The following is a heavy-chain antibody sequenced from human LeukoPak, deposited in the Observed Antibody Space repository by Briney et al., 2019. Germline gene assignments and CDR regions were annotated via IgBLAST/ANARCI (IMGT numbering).Heavy chain of an antibody. Sequence: PSETLSLTCNVSGGSISSYYWSWIRQPPGKGLEWIGHIFYSGSTSYNPSLKSRVTISLDTSKSQFSLKLSSVTAADTAVYYCARARYSSGWYLDYWGQGTLVTVSS. CDR2: IFYSGST. V-gene: IGHV4-59*01. J-gene: IGHJ4*02. CDR3: ARARYSSGWYLDY. D-gene: IGHD6-19*01. CDR1: GGSISSYY.